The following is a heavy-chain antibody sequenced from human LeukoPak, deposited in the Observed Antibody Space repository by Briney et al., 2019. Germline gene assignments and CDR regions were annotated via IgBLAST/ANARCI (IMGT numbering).Heavy chain of an antibody. CDR3: AREVRPYCSSTSCYKNPDY. Sequence: GASVKVSCKASGYTFTGYYMHWVRQAPGQGLEWMGWINPNSGGTNYAQRFQDRVTMTRDTSISTAYMELSRLRSDDTAVYYCAREVRPYCSSTSCYKNPDYWGQGTLVTVSS. D-gene: IGHD2-2*02. V-gene: IGHV1-2*02. J-gene: IGHJ4*02. CDR1: GYTFTGYY. CDR2: INPNSGGT.